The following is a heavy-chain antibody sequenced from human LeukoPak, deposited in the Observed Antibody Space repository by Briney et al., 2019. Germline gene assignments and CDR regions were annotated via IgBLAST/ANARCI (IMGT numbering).Heavy chain of an antibody. D-gene: IGHD3-10*01. CDR1: GFTFSNAW. J-gene: IGHJ4*02. Sequence: PGGSLRHSCAASGFTFSNAWMSWVRQAPGKGLEWVSIIYSNGNTYYADSVKGRFTISRDNFKNTLYLQMNSLRAEDTAIYHCAKVGLITMAFDYWGQGALVTVSS. CDR3: AKVGLITMAFDY. CDR2: IYSNGNT. V-gene: IGHV3-66*01.